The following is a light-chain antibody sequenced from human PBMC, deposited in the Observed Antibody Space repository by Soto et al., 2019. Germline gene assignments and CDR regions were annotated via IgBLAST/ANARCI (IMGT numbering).Light chain of an antibody. CDR2: SNN. J-gene: IGLJ2*01. V-gene: IGLV1-44*01. CDR1: SSNIGSDT. CDR3: ASWDERLDGPV. Sequence: QSVLTQPPSASGTPGQRVTISCSGTSSNIGSDTVNWHQQLQGTDPQLLMYSNNHGPSGVPDRFSGSKSGTSASLAIGGIQYEDEADYYWASWDERLDGPVFGGGTKVTVL.